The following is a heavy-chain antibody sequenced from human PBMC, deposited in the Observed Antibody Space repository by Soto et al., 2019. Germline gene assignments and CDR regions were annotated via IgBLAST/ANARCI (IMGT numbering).Heavy chain of an antibody. Sequence: QIQLLQSGTEAKKPGASVRVSCKASGYIFTSWRITWVRQAPGQGLEYMGWINPYNGKPNYAQKFQGRVTMTTDTSTNTAYMELGSLRSDDTALYYCARESGGLDPWGQGTLVTVSS. J-gene: IGHJ5*02. CDR1: GYIFTSWR. V-gene: IGHV1-18*01. CDR2: INPYNGKP. CDR3: ARESGGLDP.